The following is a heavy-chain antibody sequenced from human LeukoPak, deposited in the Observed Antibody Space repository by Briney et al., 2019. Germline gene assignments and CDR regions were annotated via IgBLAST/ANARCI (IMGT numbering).Heavy chain of an antibody. V-gene: IGHV4-4*07. D-gene: IGHD3-3*01. CDR1: GGSISSYY. CDR2: IYTTGNT. J-gene: IGHJ4*02. CDR3: ARDARGWSGFDY. Sequence: SETLSLTCSVSGGSISSYYWSWIRQPAGKGREWIGRIYTTGNTDYNPSLKSRVTMSVDTSKNQFSLNLSPVTAADTAVYYCARDARGWSGFDYWGQETLVTVSS.